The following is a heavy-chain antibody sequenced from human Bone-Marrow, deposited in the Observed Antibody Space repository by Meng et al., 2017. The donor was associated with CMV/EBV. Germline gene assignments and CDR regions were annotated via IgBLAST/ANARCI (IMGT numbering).Heavy chain of an antibody. CDR1: GFTFSSYS. CDR2: ISSSSSTI. J-gene: IGHJ6*02. CDR3: ARGGRKDTYYYYYGMDV. D-gene: IGHD2-15*01. V-gene: IGHV3-48*04. Sequence: GGSLRLSCEASGFTFSSYSMNWVRQAPGKGLEGVSYISSSSSTIYYADSVKGRFTVSRDNAKNSLYLQMNSLRAEVTAVYYCARGGRKDTYYYYYGMDVWGQGTTVTVSS.